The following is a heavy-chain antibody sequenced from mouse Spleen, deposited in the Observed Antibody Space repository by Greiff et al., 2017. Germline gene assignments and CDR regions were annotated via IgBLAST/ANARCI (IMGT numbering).Heavy chain of an antibody. J-gene: IGHJ2*01. CDR2: INPSSGYT. CDR1: GYTFTSYW. D-gene: IGHD1-1*01. V-gene: IGHV1-7*01. Sequence: QVQLQQSGAELAKPGASVKLSCKASGYTFTSYWMHWVKQRPGQGLEWIGYINPSSGYTKYNQKFKDKATLIADKSSSTAYMQLSSLTYEDSAVYYCARSGSSYFDYWGQGTTLTVSS. CDR3: ARSGSSYFDY.